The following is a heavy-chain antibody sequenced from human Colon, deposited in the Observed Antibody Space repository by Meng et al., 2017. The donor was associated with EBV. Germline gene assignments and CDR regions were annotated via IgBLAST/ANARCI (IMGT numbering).Heavy chain of an antibody. J-gene: IGHJ4*02. CDR1: GCSINSCDYY. Sequence: QVPLQVSGPGLVKPSQSLSLTCTVSGCSINSCDYYWSWIRQPPGKGLEWIGYIYYTGSTYYNPSLKSRVTISMDTSKNQFSLRLSSVTAADTAVYYCARNYYFDYWGQGTLVTVSS. CDR3: ARNYYFDY. CDR2: IYYTGST. V-gene: IGHV4-30-4*01.